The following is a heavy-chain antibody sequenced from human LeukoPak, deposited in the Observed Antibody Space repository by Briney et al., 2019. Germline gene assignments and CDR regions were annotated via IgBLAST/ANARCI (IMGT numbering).Heavy chain of an antibody. CDR1: GYSISSGYY. CDR2: IYHSGST. D-gene: IGHD5-12*01. V-gene: IGHV4-38-2*02. J-gene: IGHJ4*02. CDR3: ARGATPFDY. Sequence: SETLSLTCTVSGYSISSGYYWGWIRQPPGKGLEWIGSIYHSGSTNYNPSLKSRVTISVDKSKNQFSLKLSSVTAADTAVYYCARGATPFDYWGQGTLVTVSS.